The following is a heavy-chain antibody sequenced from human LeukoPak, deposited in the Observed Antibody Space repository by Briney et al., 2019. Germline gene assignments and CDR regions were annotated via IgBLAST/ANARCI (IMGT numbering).Heavy chain of an antibody. J-gene: IGHJ5*02. CDR2: ISAYNGNT. V-gene: IGHV1-18*01. Sequence: ASVMVSCKASGYTFTSNGISWVRQAPGQGLEWMGWISAYNGNTNYAQKLQGRVTMTTDTSTSTAYMELRCLRSDDTAVYYCARDGVVVVAAEMGFDPWGQGTLVTVSS. CDR1: GYTFTSNG. CDR3: ARDGVVVVAAEMGFDP. D-gene: IGHD2-15*01.